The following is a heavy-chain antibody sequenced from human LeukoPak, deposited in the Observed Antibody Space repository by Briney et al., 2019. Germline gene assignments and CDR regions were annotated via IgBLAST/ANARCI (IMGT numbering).Heavy chain of an antibody. CDR3: ARGDESLVYGMDV. V-gene: IGHV4-59*08. Sequence: PSETLSLTCTVSGTSITRDYWTWIRQPPGKGLEWVGYISYSGSTHYSPSLSSRVSISLDTSKNQFSPRLKSVTAADTAVYYCARGDESLVYGMDVWGQGTTVTVSS. CDR2: ISYSGST. J-gene: IGHJ6*02. CDR1: GTSITRDY.